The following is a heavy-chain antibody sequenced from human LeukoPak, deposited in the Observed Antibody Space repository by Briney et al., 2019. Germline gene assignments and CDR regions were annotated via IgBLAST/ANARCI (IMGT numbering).Heavy chain of an antibody. CDR1: GGSFSGYY. CDR3: ARSRHSSGWYYYYYYMDV. CDR2: INHSGST. J-gene: IGHJ6*03. V-gene: IGHV4-34*01. D-gene: IGHD6-19*01. Sequence: SETLSLTCAVYGGSFSGYYWSWIRQPPGKGLEWIGEINHSGSTNYNPSLKSRVTISVDTSKNQFSLKLSSVTAADTAVYYFARSRHSSGWYYYYYYMDVWGKGTTVTISS.